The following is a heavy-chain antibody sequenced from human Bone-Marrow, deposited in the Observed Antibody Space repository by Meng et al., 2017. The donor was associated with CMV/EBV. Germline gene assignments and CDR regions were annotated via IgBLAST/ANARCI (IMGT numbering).Heavy chain of an antibody. J-gene: IGHJ4*02. CDR3: AKDPNY. Sequence: GGSLRLSCAASGFTFSNYWMSWVRQAPGRGLEWLANIKTDGSEKYSVASVRGRFTISRDNAKNSLSLQMTSLRVDDTAVYYCAKDPNYWGQGTLVTVSS. V-gene: IGHV3-7*01. CDR2: IKTDGSEK. CDR1: GFTFSNYW.